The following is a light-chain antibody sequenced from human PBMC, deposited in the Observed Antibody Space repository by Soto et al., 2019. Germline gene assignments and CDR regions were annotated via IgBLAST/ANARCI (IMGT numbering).Light chain of an antibody. Sequence: QSALTQPASVSGSPGQSITISCTGTSSDVGRYSLVSWYQQHPGKAPKLMISEDHKRPSGVSNRFSGSKSGNTASLTISELHTEEEADYYCCSYAGSNTWVFETGTKVTVL. CDR3: CSYAGSNTWV. V-gene: IGLV2-23*01. CDR2: EDH. CDR1: SSDVGRYSL. J-gene: IGLJ1*01.